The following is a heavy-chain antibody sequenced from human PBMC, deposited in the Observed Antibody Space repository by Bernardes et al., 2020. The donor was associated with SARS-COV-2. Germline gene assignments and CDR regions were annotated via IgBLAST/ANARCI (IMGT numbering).Heavy chain of an antibody. CDR3: ARAEGYYDSSGYYYRGGLVDY. CDR1: GGSISSGSYY. CDR2: IYTSGST. J-gene: IGHJ4*02. D-gene: IGHD3-22*01. V-gene: IGHV4-61*02. Sequence: SETLPLTCTVSGGSISSGSYYWSWIRQPAGKGLEWIGRIYTSGSTNYNPSLKSRVTISVDTSKNQFSLKLSSVTAADTAVYYCARAEGYYDSSGYYYRGGLVDYWGQGTLVTVSS.